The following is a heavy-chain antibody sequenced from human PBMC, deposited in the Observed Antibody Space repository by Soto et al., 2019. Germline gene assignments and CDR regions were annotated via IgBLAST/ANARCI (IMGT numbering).Heavy chain of an antibody. CDR2: ISGSGGST. V-gene: IGHV3-23*01. CDR3: AKDQKRGYCSGGSCYPGGY. D-gene: IGHD2-15*01. J-gene: IGHJ4*02. CDR1: GFTFSSYA. Sequence: GGSLRLSCAASGFTFSSYAMSWVRQAPGKGLEWVSAISGSGGSTYYADSVKGRFTIARDNSKNKLYLQMNSLRADDTAVYYCAKDQKRGYCSGGSCYPGGYWGQGTRVTVSS.